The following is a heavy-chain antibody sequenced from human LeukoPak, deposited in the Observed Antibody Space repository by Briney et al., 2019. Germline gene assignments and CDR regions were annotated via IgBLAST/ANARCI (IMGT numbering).Heavy chain of an antibody. V-gene: IGHV3-30*04. CDR1: GFTFSSYA. CDR3: ARVIVGATTFDY. Sequence: GRSLRLSCAASGFTFSSYAMHWVRQAPGKGLEWVAVISYDGSNKYYADSVKGRFTISRDNSKNTLYLQMNSLRAEDTAVYYCARVIVGATTFDYWGQGTLVTVSS. D-gene: IGHD1-26*01. CDR2: ISYDGSNK. J-gene: IGHJ4*02.